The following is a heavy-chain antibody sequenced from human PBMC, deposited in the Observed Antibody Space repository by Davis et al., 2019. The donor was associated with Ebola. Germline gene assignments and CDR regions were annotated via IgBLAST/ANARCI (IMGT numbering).Heavy chain of an antibody. CDR3: ATTQWLREFDN. D-gene: IGHD6-19*01. J-gene: IGHJ4*02. V-gene: IGHV3-53*05. CDR1: GFTFSSYS. CDR2: IYDQTT. Sequence: GESLKISCAASGFTFSSYSMNWVRQAPGKGLEWVSVIYDQTTAYADSVRGRFIISRDKSNNTLYLDMNSLRVDDTAVYYCATTQWLREFDNWGQGTLVTVSS.